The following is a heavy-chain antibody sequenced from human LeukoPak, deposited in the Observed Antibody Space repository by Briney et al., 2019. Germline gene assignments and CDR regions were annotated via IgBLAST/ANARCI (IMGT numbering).Heavy chain of an antibody. V-gene: IGHV4-4*02. D-gene: IGHD1-20*01. Sequence: SGTLSLTCAVSGGSISSGNWWSWVRLPPGKGLEWIGEINHSGSTNYNPSLKSRVTISVDTSKNQFSLKLSSVTAADTAVYYCARRNWNYFDYWGQGTLVTVSS. J-gene: IGHJ4*02. CDR3: ARRNWNYFDY. CDR1: GGSISSGNW. CDR2: INHSGST.